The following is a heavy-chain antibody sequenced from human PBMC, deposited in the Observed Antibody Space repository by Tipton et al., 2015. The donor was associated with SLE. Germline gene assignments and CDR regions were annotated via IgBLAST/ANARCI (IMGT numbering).Heavy chain of an antibody. CDR3: ARGGAYYYYGMDV. CDR2: IYTSGST. D-gene: IGHD3-16*01. CDR1: GGSISSSY. V-gene: IGHV4-4*07. J-gene: IGHJ6*02. Sequence: TLSLTCTVSGGSISSSYWSWIRQPAGKGLGWIGRIYTSGSTNYNPSLKSRVTMSVDTSKNQFSLKLSSVTAADTAVYYCARGGAYYYYGMDVWGQGTTVTVSS.